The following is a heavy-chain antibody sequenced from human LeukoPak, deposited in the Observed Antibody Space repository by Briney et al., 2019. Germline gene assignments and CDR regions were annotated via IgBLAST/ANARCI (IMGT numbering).Heavy chain of an antibody. J-gene: IGHJ4*02. CDR2: IYYSGST. CDR3: ARVGIRSYFDY. V-gene: IGHV4-59*08. CDR1: GGSISSYY. D-gene: IGHD7-27*01. Sequence: SETLSLTCTVSGGSISSYYWSWIRQPPGKGLEWIGYIYYSGSTNYNPSLKSRVTISVDTSKNQFSLKLSSVTAADTAVYYCARVGIRSYFDYWGQGTLVTVSS.